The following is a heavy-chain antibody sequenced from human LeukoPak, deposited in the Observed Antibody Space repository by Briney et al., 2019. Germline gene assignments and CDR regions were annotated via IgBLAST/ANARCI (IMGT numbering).Heavy chain of an antibody. V-gene: IGHV4-61*02. J-gene: IGHJ6*03. CDR3: ARALYDYVWGSYRQIYYYYYMDV. CDR1: GGSISSGSYY. D-gene: IGHD3-16*02. Sequence: SETLSLTCTVSGGSISSGSYYWSWIRQPAGKGLEWIGRIYTSGSTNYNPSLKSRVTISVDTSKNQFSLKLSSVTAADTAVYYCARALYDYVWGSYRQIYYYYYMDVWGKGTTVTISS. CDR2: IYTSGST.